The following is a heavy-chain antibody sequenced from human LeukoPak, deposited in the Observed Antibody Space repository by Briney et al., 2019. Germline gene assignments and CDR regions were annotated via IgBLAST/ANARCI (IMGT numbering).Heavy chain of an antibody. CDR1: GGSFSGYY. V-gene: IGHV4-34*01. Sequence: SETLSLTCAVYGGSFSGYYWSWIRQPPGKGLEWIGEINHSGSTNYNPSLKSRVTISVGTSKNQFSLKLSSVTAADTAVYYCARVLGSSWYYYYMDVWGKGTTVTVSS. J-gene: IGHJ6*03. D-gene: IGHD6-13*01. CDR2: INHSGST. CDR3: ARVLGSSWYYYYMDV.